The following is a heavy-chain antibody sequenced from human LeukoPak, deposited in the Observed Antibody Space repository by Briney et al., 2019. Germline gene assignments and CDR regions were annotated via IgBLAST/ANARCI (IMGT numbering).Heavy chain of an antibody. D-gene: IGHD3-3*01. V-gene: IGHV4-39*01. CDR2: IYYSGST. J-gene: IGHJ5*02. Sequence: SETLSLTCTVSGGSISSSSHYWGWIRQPPGKGLEWIGSIYYSGSTYYNPSLKSRVTISVDTSKNQFSLKLSSVTAADTAVYYCARRLTMENWFDPWGQGTLVTVSS. CDR3: ARRLTMENWFDP. CDR1: GGSISSSSHY.